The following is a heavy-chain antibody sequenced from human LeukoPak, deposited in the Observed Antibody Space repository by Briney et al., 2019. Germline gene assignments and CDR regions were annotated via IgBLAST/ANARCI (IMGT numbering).Heavy chain of an antibody. CDR2: TSYDGINK. J-gene: IGHJ4*02. V-gene: IGHV3-30*18. Sequence: GGSLRLSCAASGFTCSSYGMHWVRQAPGKGLEWVAVTSYDGINKYYVDSVKGRFTISRDNSKNTLYLQMNSLRAEDTAVYFCAKGGESYSSRNYFDYWGQGTLVTVSS. CDR3: AKGGESYSSRNYFDY. D-gene: IGHD6-13*01. CDR1: GFTCSSYG.